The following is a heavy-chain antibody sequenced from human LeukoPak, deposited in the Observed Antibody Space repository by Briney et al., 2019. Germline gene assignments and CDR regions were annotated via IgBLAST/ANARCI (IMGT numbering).Heavy chain of an antibody. J-gene: IGHJ4*02. D-gene: IGHD4-17*01. V-gene: IGHV3-66*02. CDR1: GYTVNRKH. CDR3: AARDGGDYPYFDY. Sequence: GGSLRLSCAASGYTVNRKHMRWVGQAAGKGLEGILFIYTGGNTYYAHSVKGRFTVSRDNSKNTLYLQMNSLKDEDTGVFRCAARDGGDYPYFDYWGPGTLVTVSS. CDR2: IYTGGNT.